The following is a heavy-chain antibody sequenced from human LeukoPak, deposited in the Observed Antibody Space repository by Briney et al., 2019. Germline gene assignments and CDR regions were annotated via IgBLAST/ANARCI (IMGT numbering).Heavy chain of an antibody. CDR2: MNPNSGNT. J-gene: IGHJ4*02. V-gene: IGHV1-8*01. CDR3: ARGRAYSSGWYRAAYFDY. Sequence: ASVKVSCKASGYTFTSYDINWVRQATGQGLEWMGWMNPNSGNTGYAQKFQGRVTMTRNTSISTAYMELSSLRSEDTAVYYCARGRAYSSGWYRAAYFDYWGQGTLVTVSS. D-gene: IGHD6-19*01. CDR1: GYTFTSYD.